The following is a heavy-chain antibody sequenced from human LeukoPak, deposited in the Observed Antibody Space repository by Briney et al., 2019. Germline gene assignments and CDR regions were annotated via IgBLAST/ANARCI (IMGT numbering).Heavy chain of an antibody. CDR1: GFTFSSYA. Sequence: GGSLRLSCAASGFTFSSYAMSWVRQAPGKGLEWVSAISGSGGSTYYADSVKGRFTISRDNSMNTLYLQMNSLRAEDTAVYYCAKGRDTYYYGSGSLFDYWGQGTLVTVSS. V-gene: IGHV3-23*01. CDR2: ISGSGGST. D-gene: IGHD3-10*01. CDR3: AKGRDTYYYGSGSLFDY. J-gene: IGHJ4*02.